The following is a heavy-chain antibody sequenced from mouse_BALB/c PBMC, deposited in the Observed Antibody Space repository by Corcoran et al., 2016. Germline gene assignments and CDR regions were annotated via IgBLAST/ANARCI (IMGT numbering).Heavy chain of an antibody. J-gene: IGHJ3*01. CDR3: ARESPHYYYGSSYVGKTWFAY. CDR1: GYTFTDYN. Sequence: EVLLQQSGPELVKPGASVKIPCKASGYTFTDYNMDWVKQSHGKSLEWIGDINPNNGGTIYNQKFKGKATLTVDKSSSTAYMELRSLTSEDTAVYYCARESPHYYYGSSYVGKTWFAYWGQGTLVTVSA. CDR2: INPNNGGT. V-gene: IGHV1-18*01. D-gene: IGHD1-1*01.